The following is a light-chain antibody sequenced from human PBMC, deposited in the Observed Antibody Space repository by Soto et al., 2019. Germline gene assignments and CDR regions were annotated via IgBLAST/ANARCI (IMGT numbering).Light chain of an antibody. CDR1: SGSIASNY. J-gene: IGLJ2*01. CDR2: EDN. V-gene: IGLV6-57*04. Sequence: NFMLTQPHSVSESPGKTVTISCTRSSGSIASNYVQWYQQRPGSAPTTVIYEDNQRPSGVPDRFSGSIDSSSNSASLTISGLKTEDEADCYCQSYDSTVVFGGGTKVTVL. CDR3: QSYDSTVV.